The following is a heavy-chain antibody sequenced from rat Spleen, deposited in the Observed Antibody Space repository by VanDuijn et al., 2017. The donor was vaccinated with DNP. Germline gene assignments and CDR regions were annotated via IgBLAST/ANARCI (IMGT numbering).Heavy chain of an antibody. Sequence: QVQLKESGPGLVQPSQTLSLTCTVSGFSLTSYHVHWVRQPPGKGLEWMGIIWGDGSTYYNSSLKSRLSISRDTSKSQVFLIMNSLQTDDTAVYYCMVSTFAYWGQGTLVTVSS. V-gene: IGHV2S1*01. J-gene: IGHJ3*01. D-gene: IGHD1-3*01. CDR3: MVSTFAY. CDR1: GFSLTSYH. CDR2: IWGDGST.